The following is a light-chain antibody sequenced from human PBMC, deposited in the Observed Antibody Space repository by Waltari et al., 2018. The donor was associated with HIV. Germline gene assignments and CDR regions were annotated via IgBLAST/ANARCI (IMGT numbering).Light chain of an antibody. CDR2: DVS. CDR3: NSYSTTYTPCV. J-gene: IGLJ1*01. Sequence: QSALTQPASVSGPPGQSITISCTGSSSDVGAYNYVSWYQQHPGKAPKLVIYDVSNRPSGVSNRFSGSKSGNTASLTISGLQTEDEADYYCNSYSTTYTPCVFGTGTRVTVL. CDR1: SSDVGAYNY. V-gene: IGLV2-14*01.